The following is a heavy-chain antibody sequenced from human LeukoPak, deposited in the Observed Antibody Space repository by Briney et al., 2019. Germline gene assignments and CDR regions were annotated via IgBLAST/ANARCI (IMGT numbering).Heavy chain of an antibody. J-gene: IGHJ6*03. D-gene: IGHD4-17*01. CDR3: AKDWVTTGPYYYYYYMDV. CDR1: GFTFSSYA. V-gene: IGHV3-30*04. CDR2: ISYDGSNK. Sequence: GGSLRLSCAASGFTFSSYAMHWVRQAPGKGLEWVAVISYDGSNKYYADSVKGRFTISRDNSKNTLYLQMNSLRAEDTAVYYCAKDWVTTGPYYYYYYMDVWGKGTTVTISS.